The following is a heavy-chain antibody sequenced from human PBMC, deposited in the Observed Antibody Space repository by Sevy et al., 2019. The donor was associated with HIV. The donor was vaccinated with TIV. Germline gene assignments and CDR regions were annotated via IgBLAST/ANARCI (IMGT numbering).Heavy chain of an antibody. CDR2: IKSRHDGGTT. CDR1: GFTFNEAW. V-gene: IGHV3-15*01. CDR3: TKGIVGATWDWFDP. D-gene: IGHD1-26*01. Sequence: GGSLRLSCAASGFTFNEAWMSWVRQAPGKGLEWVGRIKSRHDGGTTDYAVPVKGRFIISRDDSTKRLYLQMRSLRTEDTGVYYCTKGIVGATWDWFDPWGQGTLVTVSS. J-gene: IGHJ5*02.